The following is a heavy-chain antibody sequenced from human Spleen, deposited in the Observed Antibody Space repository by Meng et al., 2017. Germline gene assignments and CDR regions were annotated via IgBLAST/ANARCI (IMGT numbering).Heavy chain of an antibody. CDR3: ARGGLLGELFDY. D-gene: IGHD3-16*01. CDR2: ISYSGST. V-gene: IGHV4-59*01. J-gene: IGHJ4*02. CDR1: GGSISSYY. Sequence: ESLKISCTVSGGSISSYYWIWIRQPPGKGLEQIGYISYSGSTNYNPSLKSRVTISVDTSKNQFSLRLNSVTAADTAVYFCARGGLLGELFDYWGQGNLVTVSS.